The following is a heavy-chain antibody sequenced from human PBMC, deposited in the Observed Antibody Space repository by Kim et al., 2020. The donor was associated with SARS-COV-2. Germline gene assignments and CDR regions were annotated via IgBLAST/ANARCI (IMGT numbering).Heavy chain of an antibody. CDR1: GYTFTSYD. J-gene: IGHJ6*02. CDR2: LNPNSGNT. Sequence: ASVKVSCKASGYTFTSYDINWVRQATGQGREWMGWLNPNSGNTGYAQKFQGRVTMTRNTTISTAYMELCSLRSEDTAVHYCARVSHPITIFGVVIKSGYYYYYYGVDVWGRGTTVTVSS. V-gene: IGHV1-8*01. CDR3: ARVSHPITIFGVVIKSGYYYYYYGVDV. D-gene: IGHD3-3*01.